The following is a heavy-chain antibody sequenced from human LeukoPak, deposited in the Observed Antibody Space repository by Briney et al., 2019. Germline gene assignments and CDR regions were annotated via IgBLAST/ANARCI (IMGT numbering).Heavy chain of an antibody. Sequence: GGSLRLSCAASGFTFSSYEMNWVRQAPGKGLEWVSYISSSSSTIYYADSVKGRFTISRDNAKNSLYLQMNSLRAEDAAVYYCARVDALIYYYYMDVWGKGTTVTVSS. J-gene: IGHJ6*03. CDR1: GFTFSSYE. D-gene: IGHD3/OR15-3a*01. CDR3: ARVDALIYYYYMDV. V-gene: IGHV3-48*03. CDR2: ISSSSSTI.